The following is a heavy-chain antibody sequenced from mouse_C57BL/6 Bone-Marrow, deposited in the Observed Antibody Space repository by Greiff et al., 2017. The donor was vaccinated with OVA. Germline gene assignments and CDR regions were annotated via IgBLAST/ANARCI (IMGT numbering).Heavy chain of an antibody. CDR3: ARRKILGGNYDY. Sequence: VQLQQSGPVLVKPGASVKMSCKASGYTFTDYYMNWVKQSHGKSLEWIGVINPYNGGTSYNQKFKGKATLTVDKSSSTAYMELNSLTSEDSAVYYCARRKILGGNYDYWGQGTTLTVSS. J-gene: IGHJ2*01. V-gene: IGHV1-19*01. D-gene: IGHD1-1*02. CDR1: GYTFTDYY. CDR2: INPYNGGT.